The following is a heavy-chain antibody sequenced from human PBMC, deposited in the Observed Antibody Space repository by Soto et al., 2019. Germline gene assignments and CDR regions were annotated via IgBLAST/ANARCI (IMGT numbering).Heavy chain of an antibody. J-gene: IGHJ4*02. CDR3: ARWDPHVPLAY. CDR1: GFTFSSYS. Sequence: GGSLRLSCAASGFTFSSYSMNWVRQAPGKGLEWVSSISSSGSYIYYADSVKGRFTISRDNARNSLYLQMNSLRAEDTAVYYCARWDPHVPLAYWGQGTLVTVSS. V-gene: IGHV3-21*01. CDR2: ISSSGSYI. D-gene: IGHD1-26*01.